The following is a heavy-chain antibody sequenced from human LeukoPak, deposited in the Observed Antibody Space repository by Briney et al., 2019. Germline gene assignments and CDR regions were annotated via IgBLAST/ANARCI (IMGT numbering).Heavy chain of an antibody. CDR2: ITSGSSYI. Sequence: GGSLRLSCAASGFTFSSYNMNWVRQAPGKGLELVSSITSGSSYIYYADSVKGRFTISRDNAKNSLYLQMNSLRAEDTAVYYCAREAIFGVIYYYYYMDVWGKGTTVTVSS. CDR1: GFTFSSYN. J-gene: IGHJ6*03. V-gene: IGHV3-21*01. D-gene: IGHD3-3*01. CDR3: AREAIFGVIYYYYYMDV.